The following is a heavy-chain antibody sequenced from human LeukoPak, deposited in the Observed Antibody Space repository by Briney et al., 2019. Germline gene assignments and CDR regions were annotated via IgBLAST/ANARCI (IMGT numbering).Heavy chain of an antibody. CDR1: GGSISSYY. D-gene: IGHD3-16*01. J-gene: IGHJ3*02. CDR2: IYTSGNT. CDR3: ARDQWPGDAFDI. Sequence: SETLSLTCTVSGGSISSYYWSWIRQPAGKGLEWIGRIYTSGNTNYNPSLKSRVTMSVDTSKNQFSLKLSSVTAADTAVYYCARDQWPGDAFDIWGQGTMVTVSS. V-gene: IGHV4-4*07.